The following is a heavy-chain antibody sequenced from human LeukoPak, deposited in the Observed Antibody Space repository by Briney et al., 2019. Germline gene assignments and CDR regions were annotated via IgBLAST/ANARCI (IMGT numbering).Heavy chain of an antibody. D-gene: IGHD1-14*01. CDR2: ISAYNGNT. J-gene: IGHJ5*02. V-gene: IGHV1-18*01. CDR1: GYTFTSYG. Sequence: ASVKVSCKASGYTFTSYGISWVRQAPGQGLEWMGWISAYNGNTNYAQKLQGRVTMTTDTSTSTAYMELRSLRPDDTAVYYCARIKPQPGWFDPWGQGTLVTVSS. CDR3: ARIKPQPGWFDP.